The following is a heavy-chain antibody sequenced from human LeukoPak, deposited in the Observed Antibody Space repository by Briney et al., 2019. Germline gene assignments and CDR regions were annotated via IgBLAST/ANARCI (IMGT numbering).Heavy chain of an antibody. CDR1: GGTFSSYA. CDR3: ARTYESSGSPVRDAFDI. V-gene: IGHV1-18*01. D-gene: IGHD1-26*01. CDR2: ISAYNGNT. Sequence: GASVKVSCKASGGTFSSYAISWVRQAPGQGLEWMGWISAYNGNTNYAQKLQGRVTMTTDTSTSTAYMELRSLRSDDTAVYYCARTYESSGSPVRDAFDIWGQGTMVTVSS. J-gene: IGHJ3*02.